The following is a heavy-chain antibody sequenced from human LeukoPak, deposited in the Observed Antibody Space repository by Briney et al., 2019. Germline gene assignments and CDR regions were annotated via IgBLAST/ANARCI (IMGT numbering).Heavy chain of an antibody. CDR1: GGSISSSSYY. V-gene: IGHV4-39*01. D-gene: IGHD3-22*01. Sequence: SETLSLTCTVSGGSISSSSYYWGWIRQPPGKGLEWIGSIYYSGSTYYNPSLKSRVTISVDTSKNQFSLKLSSVTAADTAVYYCARLGVVYDSNGEHDYWGQGTLVTVSS. CDR3: ARLGVVYDSNGEHDY. J-gene: IGHJ4*02. CDR2: IYYSGST.